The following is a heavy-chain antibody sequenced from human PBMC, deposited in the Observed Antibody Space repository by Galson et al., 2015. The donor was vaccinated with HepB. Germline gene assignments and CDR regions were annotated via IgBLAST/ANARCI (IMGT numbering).Heavy chain of an antibody. D-gene: IGHD2-2*01. CDR1: GYTFTGYY. Sequence: SVKVSCKASGYTFTGYYMHWVRQAPGQGLEWMGRINPNSGGTNYAQKFQGRVTMTRDTSISTAYMELSRLRSDDTAVYYCARARRIIVVVPAAPNDLAGYWFDPWGQGTLVTVSS. CDR2: INPNSGGT. J-gene: IGHJ5*02. V-gene: IGHV1-2*06. CDR3: ARARRIIVVVPAAPNDLAGYWFDP.